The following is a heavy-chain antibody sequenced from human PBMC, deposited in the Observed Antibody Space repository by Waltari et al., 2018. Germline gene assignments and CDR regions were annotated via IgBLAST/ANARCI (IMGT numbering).Heavy chain of an antibody. Sequence: EVQLLESGGGLVQPGGSLRLSCAASGFTFSSYAMSWVRQAPGKGLEWVSVIYSGGSTYYADSVKGRFTISRDNSKNTLYLQMNSLRAEDTAVYYCAKGVPDYWGQGTLVTVSS. CDR3: AKGVPDY. CDR2: IYSGGST. CDR1: GFTFSSYA. D-gene: IGHD2-2*01. J-gene: IGHJ4*02. V-gene: IGHV3-23*03.